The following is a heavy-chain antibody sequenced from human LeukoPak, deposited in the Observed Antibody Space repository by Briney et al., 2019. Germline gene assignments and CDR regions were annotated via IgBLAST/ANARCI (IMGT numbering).Heavy chain of an antibody. D-gene: IGHD3-10*01. CDR1: GFTFSDYY. CDR3: ATTYGSGTYYQYHFDY. V-gene: IGHV3-72*01. J-gene: IGHJ4*02. CDR2: AKNKADSYTT. Sequence: PGGSLRLSCAASGFTFSDYYMDWVRQAPGKGLEWVGRAKNKADSYTTEYAASVKGRFTISRDDSKNSLYLQMNSLKTEDTAVYYCATTYGSGTYYQYHFDYWGQGTLVTVSS.